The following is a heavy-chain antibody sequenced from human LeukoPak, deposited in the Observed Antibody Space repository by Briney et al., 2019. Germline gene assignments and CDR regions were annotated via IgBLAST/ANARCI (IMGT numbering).Heavy chain of an antibody. CDR1: GFTFRSYA. D-gene: IGHD2-2*01. J-gene: IGHJ4*02. CDR3: ARGVVPAAYIDY. CDR2: ISGSGGST. Sequence: GGSLRLSCAASGFTFRSYAMSWVRQAPGKGLEWVSAISGSGGSTYYADSVKGRFTISRDNSKNTLYLQMNSLRAEDTAVYYCARGVVPAAYIDYWGQGTLVTVSS. V-gene: IGHV3-23*01.